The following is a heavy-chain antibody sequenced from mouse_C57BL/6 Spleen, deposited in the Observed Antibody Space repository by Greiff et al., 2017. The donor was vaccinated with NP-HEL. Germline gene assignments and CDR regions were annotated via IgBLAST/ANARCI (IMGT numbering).Heavy chain of an antibody. CDR3: ARVGSSSWYFDV. CDR1: GFTFSDYY. CDR2: ISNGGGST. V-gene: IGHV5-12*01. J-gene: IGHJ1*03. D-gene: IGHD1-1*01. Sequence: EVMLVESGGGLVQPGGSLKLSCAASGFTFSDYYMYWVRQTPEKRLEWVAYISNGGGSTYYPDTVKGRFTISRDNAKNTLYLQMSRLKSEDTAMYYCARVGSSSWYFDVWGTGTTVTVSS.